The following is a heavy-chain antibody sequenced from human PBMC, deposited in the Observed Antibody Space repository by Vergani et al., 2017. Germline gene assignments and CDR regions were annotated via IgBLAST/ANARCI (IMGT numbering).Heavy chain of an antibody. Sequence: EVQLLESGGGLVQPGGSLRLSCAASGFTFSSYAMSWVRQAPGKGLEWVSAISGSGGSTYYADSVKGRFTISRDNSKSTLYLQMNSRRAEDTAVYYCAKVYEGGNEYSISPLEYYFDYWGQGTLVTVSS. D-gene: IGHD6-6*01. J-gene: IGHJ4*02. CDR2: ISGSGGST. V-gene: IGHV3-23*01. CDR1: GFTFSSYA. CDR3: AKVYEGGNEYSISPLEYYFDY.